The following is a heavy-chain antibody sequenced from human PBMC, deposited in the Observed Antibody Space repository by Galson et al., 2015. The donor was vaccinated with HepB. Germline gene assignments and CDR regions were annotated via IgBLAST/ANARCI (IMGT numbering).Heavy chain of an antibody. Sequence: LSLTCTVSGGSISSSNWWSWVRQPPGKGLEWIGEIYHSGSTNYNPSLKSRVTISVDKSKNQFSLKLSSVTAADTAAYYCASQKGHLRAFDIWGQGTMVTVSS. CDR3: ASQKGHLRAFDI. CDR1: GGSISSSNW. CDR2: IYHSGST. J-gene: IGHJ3*02. V-gene: IGHV4-4*02.